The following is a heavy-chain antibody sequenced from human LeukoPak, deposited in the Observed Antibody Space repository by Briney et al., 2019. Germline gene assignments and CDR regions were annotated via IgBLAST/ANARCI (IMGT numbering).Heavy chain of an antibody. D-gene: IGHD6-6*01. V-gene: IGHV3-23*01. Sequence: GGSLRLSCAASGFTFSSYAMSWVRQAPGKGLEWVSAISGSGGSTHYADSVKGRFTISRDNSKNTLYLQMNSLRAEDTAVYYCAKWEYSSSSSFFDYWGQGTLVTVSS. CDR3: AKWEYSSSSSFFDY. J-gene: IGHJ4*02. CDR2: ISGSGGST. CDR1: GFTFSSYA.